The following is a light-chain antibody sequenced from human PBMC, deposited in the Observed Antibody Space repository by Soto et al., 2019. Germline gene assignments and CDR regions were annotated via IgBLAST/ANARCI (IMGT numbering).Light chain of an antibody. CDR2: GAS. CDR1: QSVSSSY. J-gene: IGKJ3*01. Sequence: EIVLTQSPGTLSLSPGERATLSCRASQSVSSSYLAWYQQKPGQAPRLLIYGASSRATGIPDRFSGSGSGTDFTLTISSPEPEDFAVYDCQQYGSSPRFTFGPGNKVDIK. V-gene: IGKV3-20*01. CDR3: QQYGSSPRFT.